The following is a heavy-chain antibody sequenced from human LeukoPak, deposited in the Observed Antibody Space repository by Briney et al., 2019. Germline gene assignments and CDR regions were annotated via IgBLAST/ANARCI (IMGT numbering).Heavy chain of an antibody. V-gene: IGHV1-69*13. J-gene: IGHJ4*02. CDR1: GYTFTSYG. CDR3: ARDGDGYCSSTSCYPEY. D-gene: IGHD2-2*01. Sequence: GASVKVSCKASGYTFTSYGISWVRQAPGQGLEWMGWIIPIFGTANYAQKFQGRVTITADESTSTAYMELSSLRSEDTAVYYCARDGDGYCSSTSCYPEYWGQGTLVTVSS. CDR2: IIPIFGTA.